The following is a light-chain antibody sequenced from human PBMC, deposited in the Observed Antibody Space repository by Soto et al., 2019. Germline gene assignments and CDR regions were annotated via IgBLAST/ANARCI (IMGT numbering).Light chain of an antibody. CDR3: SSYTSSSTWV. Sequence: QSALTQPASVSGSPGQSITISCTGTSSDVGGYNYVSWYQQHPGKAPKLMIYDVSNRPSGVSNRFSGSTSGNTASLTISGLQAADDAAYYCSSYTSSSTWVFGGGTKLTVL. CDR1: SSDVGGYNY. CDR2: DVS. V-gene: IGLV2-14*01. J-gene: IGLJ3*02.